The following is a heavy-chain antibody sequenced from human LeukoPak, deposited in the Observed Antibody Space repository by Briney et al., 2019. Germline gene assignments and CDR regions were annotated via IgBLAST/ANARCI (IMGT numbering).Heavy chain of an antibody. Sequence: SETLSITCAVYGGSFSGYYWSWIRQPAGKGLEWIGRIYTSGSTNYNPSLKSRVTMSVDTSKNQFSLKLSSVTAADTAVYYCARSPSYYSSSFFDYWGQGTLVTVSS. CDR2: IYTSGST. V-gene: IGHV4-59*10. CDR3: ARSPSYYSSSFFDY. J-gene: IGHJ4*02. D-gene: IGHD6-13*01. CDR1: GGSFSGYY.